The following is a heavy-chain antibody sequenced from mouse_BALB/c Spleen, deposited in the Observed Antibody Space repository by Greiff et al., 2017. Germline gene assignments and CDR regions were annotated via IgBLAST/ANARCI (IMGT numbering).Heavy chain of an antibody. D-gene: IGHD2-14*01. Sequence: QVQLKESGPGLVAPSQSLSITCTVSGFSLTSYGVHWVRQPPGKGLEWLGVIWAGVSTNYNSALMSRLSISKDNSKSQVFLKMNSLQTDDTAMYYCARDGYVFDYWGQGTTLTVSS. J-gene: IGHJ2*01. CDR2: IWAGVST. CDR3: ARDGYVFDY. V-gene: IGHV2-9*02. CDR1: GFSLTSYG.